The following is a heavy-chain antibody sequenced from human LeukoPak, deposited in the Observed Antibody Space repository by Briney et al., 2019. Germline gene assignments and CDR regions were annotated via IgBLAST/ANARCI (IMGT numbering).Heavy chain of an antibody. D-gene: IGHD3-22*01. Sequence: GGSLRLSCAASGFTFSSYGMLWVRQAPGKGLEWVAVIWYDGSNKYYADSVKGRFTISRDNSKNTLYLQMNSLRAEDTAVYYCARDPSYYYDSSGYYADAFDIWGQGTMVTVSS. CDR3: ARDPSYYYDSSGYYADAFDI. CDR2: IWYDGSNK. CDR1: GFTFSSYG. V-gene: IGHV3-33*01. J-gene: IGHJ3*02.